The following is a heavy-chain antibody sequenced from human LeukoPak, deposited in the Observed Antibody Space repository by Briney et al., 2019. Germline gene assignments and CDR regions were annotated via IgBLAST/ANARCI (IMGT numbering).Heavy chain of an antibody. CDR1: GFTFSHYW. CDR3: ARDSSRGDFEY. Sequence: GGSLRLSCAASGFTFSHYWMSRVRRAPGKGLEWVANIKHDGSQKEHVDSVKGRFTISRDNAKNSLFLQMNSLRAEDTAVYFCARDSSRGDFEYWGQGTLVPSPQ. V-gene: IGHV3-7*01. CDR2: IKHDGSQK. D-gene: IGHD3-10*01. J-gene: IGHJ4*02.